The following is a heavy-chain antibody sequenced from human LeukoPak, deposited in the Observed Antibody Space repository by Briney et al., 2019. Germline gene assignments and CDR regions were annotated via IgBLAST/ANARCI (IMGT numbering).Heavy chain of an antibody. CDR3: ARPLNYYYYMDV. Sequence: PSETLSLTCTVSDGSISSSPYYWGWIRQPPVKGLEWIGSIYYSGSTYYNPSLKSRVTISVDTSKNQFSLNLNSVTAADTAVYYCARPLNYYYYMDVWGKGTTVTVSS. CDR1: DGSISSSPYY. CDR2: IYYSGST. V-gene: IGHV4-39*01. J-gene: IGHJ6*03.